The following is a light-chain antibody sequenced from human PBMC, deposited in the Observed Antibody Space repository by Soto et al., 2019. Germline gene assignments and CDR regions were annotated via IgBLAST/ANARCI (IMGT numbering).Light chain of an antibody. CDR1: SSDVGTYNL. CDR2: EVT. J-gene: IGLJ2*01. V-gene: IGLV2-23*02. Sequence: QSALTQPASVSGSPGQSITISCTGTSSDVGTYNLVSWYQQHPGKAPKLMIYEVTKRPSGVSNRFSGSKSGNTASLTISGLQAEDEADYYCCSYVGSRTVVFGGGTKLTVL. CDR3: CSYVGSRTVV.